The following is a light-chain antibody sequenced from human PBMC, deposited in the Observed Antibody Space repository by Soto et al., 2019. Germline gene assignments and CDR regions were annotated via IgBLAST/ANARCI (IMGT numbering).Light chain of an antibody. V-gene: IGKV1-39*01. Sequence: DIRLTQSPSSLSASVGDRVTITCRASQNIINYVNWYQQTPGRAPKVLIYAVSNLVTGVPSRFSGSGSGTDFSLTITGLLPEDFGTYFCQESYVSPWKFGQGTKVEVK. J-gene: IGKJ1*01. CDR2: AVS. CDR1: QNIINY. CDR3: QESYVSPWK.